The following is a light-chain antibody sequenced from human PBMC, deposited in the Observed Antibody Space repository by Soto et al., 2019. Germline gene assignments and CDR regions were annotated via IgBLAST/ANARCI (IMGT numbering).Light chain of an antibody. J-gene: IGKJ1*01. CDR3: XQYYSXPWT. Sequence: DIQLTQSPSTLSASVGDRVTIPCRASQSISRWLAWYQQKPGKAPKLVIYKASTLESGVPSRXXXXXXXXXXXXXXXXXQPDDFAXXFCXQYYSXPWTFGQGTKVEX. V-gene: IGKV1-5*03. CDR2: KAS. CDR1: QSISRW.